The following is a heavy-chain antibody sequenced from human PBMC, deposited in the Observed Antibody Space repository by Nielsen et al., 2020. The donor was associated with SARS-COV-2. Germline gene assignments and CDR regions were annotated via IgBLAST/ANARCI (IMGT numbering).Heavy chain of an antibody. CDR2: INTDGRNT. J-gene: IGHJ4*02. V-gene: IGHV3-74*01. Sequence: WMRQPPGKGLVWVSRINTDGRNTHYADSVKGRFTISRDNAKNTVYLQMNNLRAEDTALYYCARAYSSGWINFDSWGQGTLVTVSS. D-gene: IGHD6-19*01. CDR3: ARAYSSGWINFDS.